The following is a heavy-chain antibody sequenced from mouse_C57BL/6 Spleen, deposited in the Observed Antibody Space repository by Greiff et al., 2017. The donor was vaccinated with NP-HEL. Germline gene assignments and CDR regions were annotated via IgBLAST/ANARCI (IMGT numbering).Heavy chain of an antibody. CDR2: IDPSDSYT. CDR1: GYTFTSYW. Sequence: QVHVKQPGAELVMPGASVKLSCKASGYTFTSYWMHWVKQRPGQGLEWIGEIDPSDSYTNYNQKFKGKSTLTVDKSSSTAYMQLSSLTSEDSAVYYCARGLRAWFAYWGQGTLVTVSA. D-gene: IGHD2-4*01. J-gene: IGHJ3*01. V-gene: IGHV1-69*01. CDR3: ARGLRAWFAY.